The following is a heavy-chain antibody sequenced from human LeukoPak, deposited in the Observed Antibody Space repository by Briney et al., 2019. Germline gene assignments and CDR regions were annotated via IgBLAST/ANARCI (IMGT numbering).Heavy chain of an antibody. Sequence: SETLSLTCTVSGGSISSYYWSWIRQPPGKGLEWIGYIYYSGSTNYNPSLKSRVTISVDTPKNQFSLKLSSVTAADTAVYYCARGGRRAIYFDYWGQGTLVTVSS. D-gene: IGHD1-14*01. CDR2: IYYSGST. J-gene: IGHJ4*02. CDR3: ARGGRRAIYFDY. V-gene: IGHV4-59*01. CDR1: GGSISSYY.